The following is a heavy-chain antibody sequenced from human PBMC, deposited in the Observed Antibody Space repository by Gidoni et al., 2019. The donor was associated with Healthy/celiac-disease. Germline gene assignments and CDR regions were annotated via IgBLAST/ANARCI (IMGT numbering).Heavy chain of an antibody. CDR1: GFTFSSYS. D-gene: IGHD3-10*01. Sequence: EVQLVDTGGGLVKPRGSLRLYCAACGFTFSSYSMNWVRQAPGKGLEWVSSISSSSSYIYYADSVKGRFTISRDNAKNSLYLQMNSLRAEDTAVYYCARDGVYGDMDVWGQGTTVTVSS. V-gene: IGHV3-21*01. J-gene: IGHJ6*02. CDR3: ARDGVYGDMDV. CDR2: ISSSSSYI.